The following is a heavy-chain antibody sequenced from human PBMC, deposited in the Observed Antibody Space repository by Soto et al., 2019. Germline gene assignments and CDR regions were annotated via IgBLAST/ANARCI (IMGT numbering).Heavy chain of an antibody. CDR3: ARRTGTTSPYFDY. CDR1: GGSFSGYY. Sequence: PSETLSLTCAVYGGSFSGYYWSWIRQPPGKGLEWIGEINHSGSTNYNPSLKSRVTISVDTSKNQFSLKLSSVTAADTAVYYCARRTGTTSPYFDYWGQGTLVTVSS. D-gene: IGHD1-1*01. J-gene: IGHJ4*02. V-gene: IGHV4-34*01. CDR2: INHSGST.